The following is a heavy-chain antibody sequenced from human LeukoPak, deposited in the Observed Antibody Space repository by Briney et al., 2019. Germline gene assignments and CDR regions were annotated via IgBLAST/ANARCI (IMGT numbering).Heavy chain of an antibody. V-gene: IGHV1-69*13. CDR3: ARSPDRVVPAAIRYFQH. CDR2: IIPIFGTA. Sequence: SVKVSCKASGGTFSSYAISWVRQAPGQGLEWMGEIIPIFGTANYAQKFQGRVTITADESTSTAYMELSSLRSEDTAVYYCARSPDRVVPAAIRYFQHWGQGTLVTVSS. CDR1: GGTFSSYA. J-gene: IGHJ1*01. D-gene: IGHD2-2*02.